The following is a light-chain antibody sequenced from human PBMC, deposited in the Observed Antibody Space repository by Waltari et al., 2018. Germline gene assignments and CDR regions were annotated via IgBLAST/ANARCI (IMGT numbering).Light chain of an antibody. CDR2: AVS. V-gene: IGLV2-23*02. CDR3: ASYAGSSKGV. CDR1: SSDVGNYKR. Sequence: QSALTQPASVSGSPGQSITISCTGTSSDVGNYKRVSWYQQHPGKAPELMIYAVSKRPSGVSVRFSGSKSGDMASLTISGLQPEEEAAYFCASYAGSSKGVFGGGTKVSVL. J-gene: IGLJ2*01.